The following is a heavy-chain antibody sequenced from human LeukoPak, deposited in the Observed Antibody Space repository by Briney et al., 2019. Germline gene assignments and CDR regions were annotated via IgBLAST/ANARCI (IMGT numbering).Heavy chain of an antibody. J-gene: IGHJ4*02. V-gene: IGHV4-34*01. CDR1: GGSFSDYY. Sequence: SETLSLTCAVYGGSFSDYYWSWIRQPPGKGLEWIGEINHSGSTNYNPSLKSRVTISVDTSKNQFSLKLSSVTAADTAVYYCARGIGSGWYLVEYFDYWGQGTLVTVSS. CDR2: INHSGST. D-gene: IGHD6-19*01. CDR3: ARGIGSGWYLVEYFDY.